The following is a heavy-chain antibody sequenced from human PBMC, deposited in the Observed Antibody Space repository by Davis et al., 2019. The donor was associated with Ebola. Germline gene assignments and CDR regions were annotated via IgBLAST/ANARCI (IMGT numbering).Heavy chain of an antibody. J-gene: IGHJ4*02. D-gene: IGHD6-13*01. CDR3: AREISSSWDY. CDR2: INAGNGNT. Sequence: ASVKVSCKASGYTFTSYGISWVRQAPGQGLEWMGWINAGNGNTKYSQKFQGRVTITRDTSASTAYMELSSLRSEDTAVYYCAREISSSWDYWGQGTLVTVSS. CDR1: GYTFTSYG. V-gene: IGHV1-3*01.